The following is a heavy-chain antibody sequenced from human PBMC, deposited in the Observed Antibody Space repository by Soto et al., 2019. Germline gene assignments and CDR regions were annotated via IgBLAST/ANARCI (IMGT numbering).Heavy chain of an antibody. CDR3: GRSPGLIPTVMED. V-gene: IGHV5-51*01. Sequence: PGASLKISCKGSGYSFAGYWITWVRQKPGKGLEWIGFIYPDYSDTKYSPSFQGQVTISADKSTNTAYLQWSTLKASDTAMYYCGRSPGLIPTVMEDWGQGTLVTVSS. CDR1: GYSFAGYW. CDR2: IYPDYSDT. D-gene: IGHD4-17*01. J-gene: IGHJ4*02.